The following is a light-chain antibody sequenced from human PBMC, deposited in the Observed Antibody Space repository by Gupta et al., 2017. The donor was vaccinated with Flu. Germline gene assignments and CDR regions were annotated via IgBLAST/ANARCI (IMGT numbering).Light chain of an antibody. Sequence: PSTLSAIVGDRVTITCRASQSINNWMAWYQQKPGKAPKLLIYKASSLEPGVPSRFSGSGSGTEFTLTISSLHPDDFATYYCQQCTRYPQTFGQGTKVEFK. CDR3: QQCTRYPQT. J-gene: IGKJ1*01. CDR1: QSINNW. CDR2: KAS. V-gene: IGKV1-5*03.